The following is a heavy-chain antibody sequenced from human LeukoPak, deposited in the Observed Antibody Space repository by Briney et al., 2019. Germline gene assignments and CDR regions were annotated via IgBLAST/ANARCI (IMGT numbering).Heavy chain of an antibody. J-gene: IGHJ5*02. CDR2: ISYDGSNK. CDR3: ARRLTQYDCFDP. CDR1: GFTFSSYG. V-gene: IGHV3-30*03. Sequence: QTGGSLRLSCAASGFTFSSYGMHWVRQAPGKGLEWVAVISYDGSNKYYADSVKGRFTISKDNAKNTVYLQMNSLRAEDTAVYYCARRLTQYDCFDPWGQGILVTVSS. D-gene: IGHD2-2*01.